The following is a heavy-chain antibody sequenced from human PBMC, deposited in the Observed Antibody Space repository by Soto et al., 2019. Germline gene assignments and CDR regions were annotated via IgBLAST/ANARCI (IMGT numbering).Heavy chain of an antibody. CDR2: ISGSGGST. CDR1: GFTFSSYA. Sequence: GGSLRLSCAASGFTFSSYAMSWVRQAPGKGLEWVSAISGSGGSTYYADSVKGRFTISRDNSKNTLYLQMNSLRAEDTAVYYCAKIPAILEWVPDAFDIWGQGTMVTVS. D-gene: IGHD3-3*02. CDR3: AKIPAILEWVPDAFDI. J-gene: IGHJ3*02. V-gene: IGHV3-23*01.